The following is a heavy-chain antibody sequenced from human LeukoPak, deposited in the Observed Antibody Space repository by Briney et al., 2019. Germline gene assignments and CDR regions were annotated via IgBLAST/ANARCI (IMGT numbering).Heavy chain of an antibody. Sequence: SETLSLTCTVSGGSISSYYWSWIRQPPGKGLEWIGYIYYSGSTNYNPSLKSRVTISVDTSKSQFSLKLSSVTAADTAVYYCARWEARGGFDYWGQGTLVTVSS. CDR3: ARWEARGGFDY. CDR2: IYYSGST. V-gene: IGHV4-59*01. CDR1: GGSISSYY. J-gene: IGHJ4*02. D-gene: IGHD1-26*01.